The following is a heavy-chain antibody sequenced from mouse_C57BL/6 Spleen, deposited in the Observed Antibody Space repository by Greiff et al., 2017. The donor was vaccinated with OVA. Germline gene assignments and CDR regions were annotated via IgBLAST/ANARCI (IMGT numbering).Heavy chain of an antibody. CDR3: ARRYDYYGSSYAFDY. CDR1: GFTFSDYG. J-gene: IGHJ2*01. Sequence: EVKLVESGGGLVKPGGSLKLSCAASGFTFSDYGMHWVRQAPEKGLEWVAYISSASSTIYYADTVKGRFTISRDNAKNTLFLQMTSLRSEDTAMYYCARRYDYYGSSYAFDYWGQGTTLTVSS. D-gene: IGHD1-1*01. V-gene: IGHV5-17*01. CDR2: ISSASSTI.